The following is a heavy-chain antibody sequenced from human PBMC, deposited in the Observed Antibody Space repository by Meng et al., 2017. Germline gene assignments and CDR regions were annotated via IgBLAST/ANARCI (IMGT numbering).Heavy chain of an antibody. CDR1: GFTFSDYY. CDR3: ARHRWLNDY. J-gene: IGHJ4*02. D-gene: IGHD5-12*01. Sequence: GESLKISCAASGFTFSDYYMGWIRQAPGKGLEWVSYISSSGSTIYYADSVKGRFTISRDNAKNSLYLQMNSLRAEDTAVYYCARHRWLNDYWGQGTLVTVSS. V-gene: IGHV3-11*04. CDR2: ISSSGSTI.